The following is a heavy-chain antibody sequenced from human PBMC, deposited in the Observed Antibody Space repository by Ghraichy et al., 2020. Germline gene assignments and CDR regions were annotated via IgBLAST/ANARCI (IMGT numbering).Heavy chain of an antibody. V-gene: IGHV3-23*01. CDR1: GFIFSRYA. J-gene: IGHJ6*03. CDR2: ISGSGGST. CDR3: AKRPREVGYYYYMDV. Sequence: GGSLRLSCAASGFIFSRYAMSWVRQAPGKGLEWVSAISGSGGSTYYADSVKGRFTISRDNSKNTLSLQMNSLRAEDTAVYYCAKRPREVGYYYYMDVWGKGTTVTVSS. D-gene: IGHD1-26*01.